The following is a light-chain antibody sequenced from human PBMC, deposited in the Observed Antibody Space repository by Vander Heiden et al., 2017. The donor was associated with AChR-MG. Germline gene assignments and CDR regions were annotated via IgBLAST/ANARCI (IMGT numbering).Light chain of an antibody. V-gene: IGLV1-44*01. J-gene: IGLJ1*01. CDR2: NDN. CDR3: AAGDDRWKGV. Sequence: QSVLTQPPSASGSPGQRVTIPCSGSSSNIGSNTVNWYQQLPGTAPKLLIYNDNQRPAGVPDRFSGSKSGTAASLAISGLQAEEEADYYGAAGDDRWKGVFGTGTKVTVL. CDR1: SSNIGSNT.